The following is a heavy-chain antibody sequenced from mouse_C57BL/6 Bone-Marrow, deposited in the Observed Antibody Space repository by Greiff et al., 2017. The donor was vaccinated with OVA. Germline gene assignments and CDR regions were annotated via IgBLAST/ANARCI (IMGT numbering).Heavy chain of an antibody. V-gene: IGHV7-3*01. CDR1: GFTFTDYY. Sequence: EVQVVESGGGLVQPGGSLSLSCAASGFTFTDYYMSWVRQPPGQALEWMGFIRHKANGYTTEYSSTVKGRFTISRDKSQSILYLQMNALRAEDSATYYGARYISYDGYKRDMDYWGQGTSVTVSS. D-gene: IGHD2-3*01. CDR3: ARYISYDGYKRDMDY. J-gene: IGHJ4*01. CDR2: IRHKANGYTT.